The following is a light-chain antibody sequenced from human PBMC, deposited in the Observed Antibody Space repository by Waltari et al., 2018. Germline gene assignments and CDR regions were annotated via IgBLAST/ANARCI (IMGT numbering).Light chain of an antibody. J-gene: IGKJ3*01. V-gene: IGKV1-39*01. CDR1: QTISSY. CDR3: QQTYTAST. CDR2: AAT. Sequence: DIQLTQSPSSLSASVGDRVTITCRTDQTISSYLSWYQQKPGRAPQLLIDAATSLHVGVPSRFSGSGSVTDFTLTISSLQPEDFATYYCQQTYTASTFGPGTKVDVK.